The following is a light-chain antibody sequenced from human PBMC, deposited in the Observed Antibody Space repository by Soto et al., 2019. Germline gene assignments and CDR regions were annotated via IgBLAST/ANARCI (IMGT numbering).Light chain of an antibody. Sequence: QSVLTQPPSVSGAPGQRVTISCTGSSSNIGAGYGVHWYQQLPGTAPKLLIYGNSNRPSGVPDRFSGSKSGTSASLAITGLQAEDEADYYCQSYDSSLSGSVFGGATNLTVL. CDR2: GNS. V-gene: IGLV1-40*01. CDR1: SSNIGAGYG. CDR3: QSYDSSLSGSV. J-gene: IGLJ3*02.